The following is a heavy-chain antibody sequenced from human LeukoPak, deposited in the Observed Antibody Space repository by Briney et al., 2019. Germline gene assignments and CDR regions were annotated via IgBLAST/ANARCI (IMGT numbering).Heavy chain of an antibody. Sequence: SETLSLACTVSGGSISRSNFYWGWIRQPPGKGLEWIGSIYYSGSTSYYNPSLKSRVIISVDTSKNQFSLKLSSVTAADTAVYYCARLSAVAGTGAFDYWGQGTLVTVSS. CDR2: IYYSGSTS. CDR1: GGSISRSNFY. CDR3: ARLSAVAGTGAFDY. D-gene: IGHD6-19*01. V-gene: IGHV4-39*01. J-gene: IGHJ4*02.